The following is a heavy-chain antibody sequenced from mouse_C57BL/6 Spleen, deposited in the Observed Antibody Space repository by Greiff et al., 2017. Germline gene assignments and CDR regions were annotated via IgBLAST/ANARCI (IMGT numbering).Heavy chain of an antibody. Sequence: VQLQQSGPELVKPGASVKISCKASGYSFTDYNMNWVKQSNGKSLEWIGVINPNYGTTSYNQKFKGKATLTVDQSSSTAYMQLNSLTSADSAVYYCATFITTVVARPYYAMDYWGQGTSVTVSS. J-gene: IGHJ4*01. D-gene: IGHD1-1*01. CDR3: ATFITTVVARPYYAMDY. CDR2: INPNYGTT. CDR1: GYSFTDYN. V-gene: IGHV1-39*01.